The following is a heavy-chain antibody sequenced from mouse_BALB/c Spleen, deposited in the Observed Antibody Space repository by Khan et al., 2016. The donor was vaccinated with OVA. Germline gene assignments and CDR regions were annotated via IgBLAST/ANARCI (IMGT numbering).Heavy chain of an antibody. CDR1: GFSITSDYA. V-gene: IGHV3-2*02. D-gene: IGHD1-1*01. CDR2: ISYSGNT. J-gene: IGHJ2*01. CDR3: ARVYGGDCYY. Sequence: VQLKQSGPGLVKPSQSLSLTCTVTGFSITSDYAWNWIRQFPGNKLEWMGYISYSGNTKYNPSLKSRISITRDTSKNQFFLQLNSVTIEDTATYYWARVYGGDCYYWGQGTTPPVS.